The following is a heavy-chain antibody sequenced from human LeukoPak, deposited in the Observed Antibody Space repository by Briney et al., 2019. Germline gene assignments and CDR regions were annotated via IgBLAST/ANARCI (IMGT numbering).Heavy chain of an antibody. V-gene: IGHV4-38-2*02. D-gene: IGHD6-19*01. J-gene: IGHJ4*02. CDR3: ARLYSSGWYVVY. CDR1: GYSISSGYY. CDR2: IYYSGST. Sequence: SETLSLTCTVSGYSISSGYYWGWIRQPPGKGLEWIGSIYYSGSTYYNPSLESRVTISVDTSKNQFSLKLSSVTAADTAVYYCARLYSSGWYVVYWGQGTLVTVSS.